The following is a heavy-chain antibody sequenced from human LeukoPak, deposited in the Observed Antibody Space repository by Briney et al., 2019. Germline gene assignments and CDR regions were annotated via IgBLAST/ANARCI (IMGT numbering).Heavy chain of an antibody. Sequence: GGSLRLACAVAAFTSSRQWMSWVRQTREEGLEWVANIKEDASEENYVQCVEGRFTSSSDKAKNSLYLKMNNLRAQDTAVYYCAIAAGWALGYWGKGTLVTVSS. CDR1: AFTSSRQW. J-gene: IGHJ4*02. V-gene: IGHV3-7*01. CDR3: AIAAGWALGY. D-gene: IGHD6-25*01. CDR2: IKEDASEE.